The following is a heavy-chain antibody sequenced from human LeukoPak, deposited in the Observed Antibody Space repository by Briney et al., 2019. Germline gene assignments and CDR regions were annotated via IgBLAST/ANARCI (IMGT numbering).Heavy chain of an antibody. CDR3: ASGYGDYVDY. CDR1: GFTFSNSW. V-gene: IGHV3-74*01. Sequence: QPGGSLRLSCAASGFTFSNSWMHWVRQAPGKGLVWVSRINSDGHTTSYADSVKGRFTVSRDNAKNTLYLQMSSLRAEDTAVYYCASGYGDYVDYWGQGTLVTVSS. J-gene: IGHJ4*02. CDR2: INSDGHTT. D-gene: IGHD4-17*01.